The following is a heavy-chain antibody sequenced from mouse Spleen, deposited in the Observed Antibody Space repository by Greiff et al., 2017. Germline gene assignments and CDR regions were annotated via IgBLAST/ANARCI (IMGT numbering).Heavy chain of an antibody. CDR3: ARHEEDYYDGRTYAMDY. CDR2: FYPGSGSI. CDR1: GYTFTEYT. Sequence: VQLQQSGAELVKPGASVKLSCKASGYTFTEYTIHWVKQRSGQGLEWIGWFYPGSGSIKYNENFKDKATLTADKSSSTVYMELSRLTSEDAAVYFCARHEEDYYDGRTYAMDYWGQGTSVTVSS. V-gene: IGHV1-62-2*01. J-gene: IGHJ4*01. D-gene: IGHD1-1*01.